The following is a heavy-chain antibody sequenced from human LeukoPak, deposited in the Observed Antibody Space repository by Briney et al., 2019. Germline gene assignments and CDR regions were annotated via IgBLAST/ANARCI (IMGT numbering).Heavy chain of an antibody. J-gene: IGHJ4*02. V-gene: IGHV4-39*07. D-gene: IGHD2-2*01. CDR2: IYYSGNT. Sequence: SETLSLTCTVSGGSISSSSYYWGWIRQPPGKGLEWIGSIYYSGNTYYNPSLKSRVTISVDTSKNQFSLKLSPVTAADTAVYYCARVHCSSTSCYPLFDSWGQGTLVTVSS. CDR1: GGSISSSSYY. CDR3: ARVHCSSTSCYPLFDS.